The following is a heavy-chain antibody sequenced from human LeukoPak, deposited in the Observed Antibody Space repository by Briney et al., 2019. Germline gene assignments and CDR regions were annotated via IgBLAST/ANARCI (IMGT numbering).Heavy chain of an antibody. CDR2: IYSGGRT. CDR1: GFTVSSNY. J-gene: IGHJ6*03. Sequence: GGSLRLSCAASGFTVSSNYMSWVRQAPGKGLEWVSVIYSGGRTYFANSVKGRFTISRDNSKNTLYLQMNSLRAEDTAVYFCARVLSGRGSLYSYYYYMDVWGKGTTVTISS. D-gene: IGHD3-16*02. V-gene: IGHV3-53*01. CDR3: ARVLSGRGSLYSYYYYMDV.